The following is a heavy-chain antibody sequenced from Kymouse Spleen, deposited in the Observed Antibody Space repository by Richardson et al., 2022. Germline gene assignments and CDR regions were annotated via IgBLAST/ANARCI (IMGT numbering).Heavy chain of an antibody. CDR2: ISSSSSTI. Sequence: EVQLVESGGGLVQPGGSLRLSCAASGFTFSSYSMNWVRQAPGKGLEWVSYISSSSSTIYYADSVKGRFTISRDNAKNSLYLQMNSLRDEDTAVYYCARARPYYYGSDGMDVWGQGTTVTVSS. D-gene: IGHD3-10*01. CDR3: ARARPYYYGSDGMDV. V-gene: IGHV3-48*02. CDR1: GFTFSSYS. J-gene: IGHJ6*02.